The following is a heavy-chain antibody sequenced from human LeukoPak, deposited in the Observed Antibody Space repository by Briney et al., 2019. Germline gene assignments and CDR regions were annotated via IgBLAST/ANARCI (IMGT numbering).Heavy chain of an antibody. Sequence: GGSLRLSCAASGFTFSSYWVHWVRQGPGKGLVWVSRINSDGSSTSYADSVKGRFTISRDNAKNTLYLQMNSLTAEDTAVYYCARAYCSGGSCHHDYWGQGTLVTVSS. J-gene: IGHJ4*02. V-gene: IGHV3-74*01. D-gene: IGHD2-15*01. CDR1: GFTFSSYW. CDR2: INSDGSST. CDR3: ARAYCSGGSCHHDY.